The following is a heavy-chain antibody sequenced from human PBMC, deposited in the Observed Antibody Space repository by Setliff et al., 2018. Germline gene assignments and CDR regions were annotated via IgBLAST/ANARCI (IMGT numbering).Heavy chain of an antibody. V-gene: IGHV4-59*11. D-gene: IGHD3-3*01. CDR3: ARMYYDFWSGYFYETNWFDP. J-gene: IGHJ5*02. CDR2: IYYSGST. CDR1: GGSISSHY. Sequence: SETLSLTCTVSGGSISSHYWSWIRLPPGKGLEWIGYIYYSGSTNYNPSLKSRVIISVDTSKNQFSLKLSSVTAADTAVYYCARMYYDFWSGYFYETNWFDPWGQGTLVTVSS.